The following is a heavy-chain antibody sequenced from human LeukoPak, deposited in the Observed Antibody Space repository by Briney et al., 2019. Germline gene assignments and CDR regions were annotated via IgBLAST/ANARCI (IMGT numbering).Heavy chain of an antibody. CDR1: GGSISSYY. CDR3: ARLITYNWLDP. Sequence: SETLSLTCTVSGGSISSYYWSWIRQPPGKGLEWIGYIYYSGSTNYNPSLKSRVTISVDTSKNQFSLKLSSVTAADTAVYYCARLITYNWLDPWGQGTQVTVSS. CDR2: IYYSGST. J-gene: IGHJ5*02. V-gene: IGHV4-59*08. D-gene: IGHD3-16*01.